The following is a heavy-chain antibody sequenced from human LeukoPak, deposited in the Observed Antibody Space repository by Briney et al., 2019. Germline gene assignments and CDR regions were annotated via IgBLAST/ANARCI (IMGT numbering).Heavy chain of an antibody. CDR2: ISGSGGST. V-gene: IGHV3-23*01. D-gene: IGHD6-19*01. Sequence: QPGGSLRLSCAASGFTFSSYATSWVRQAPGKGLEWVAAISGSGGSTYYADSVKGRFTISRDNSKNTLYLQMNSLRAEDTAVYYCAKLPPVAGTYSYFDGWGQGTLVTVSS. CDR3: AKLPPVAGTYSYFDG. J-gene: IGHJ4*02. CDR1: GFTFSSYA.